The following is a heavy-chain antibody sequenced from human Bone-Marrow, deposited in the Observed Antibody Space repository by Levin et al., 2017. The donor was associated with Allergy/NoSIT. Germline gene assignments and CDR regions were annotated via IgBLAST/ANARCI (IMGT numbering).Heavy chain of an antibody. CDR3: VTYNIVGAADGDFTY. CDR1: GFPFSDYS. V-gene: IGHV3-48*01. Sequence: LSLTCAGSGFPFSDYSMNWVRQAPGKGLEWVAYISSTSNGIYYADSVKGRFTISRDNAKSSVYLQMNSLRAEDTAVYYCVTYNIVGAADGDFTYWGQGTLVTVSS. D-gene: IGHD1-26*01. J-gene: IGHJ4*02. CDR2: ISSTSNGI.